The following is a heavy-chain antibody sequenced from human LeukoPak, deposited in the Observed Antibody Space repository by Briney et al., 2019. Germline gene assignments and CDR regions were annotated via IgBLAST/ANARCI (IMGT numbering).Heavy chain of an antibody. CDR3: ARVLRYYSSPDY. Sequence: GASVKVSCKASGYTFTGYYMHWVRQAPGQGLEWMGWIDPDSGGTNYAQKFQGRVTMTGDTSISTAYMELSRLRSDDTAVYYCARVLRYYSSPDYWGQGTLVTVSS. CDR2: IDPDSGGT. V-gene: IGHV1-2*02. J-gene: IGHJ4*02. D-gene: IGHD6-13*01. CDR1: GYTFTGYY.